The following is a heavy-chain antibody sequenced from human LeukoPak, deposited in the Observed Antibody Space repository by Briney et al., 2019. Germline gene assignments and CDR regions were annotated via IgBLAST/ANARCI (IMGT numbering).Heavy chain of an antibody. CDR2: IWYDGSNK. Sequence: GGSLRLSCAASGFTFSSYGMHWVRQAPGKGLEWVAVIWYDGSNKYYADSVKGRFTISRDNSKNTLYLQMNSLRAEDTAVYYCAKGLSYYDFWSGSPQFDYWGQGTLVTVSS. CDR3: AKGLSYYDFWSGSPQFDY. D-gene: IGHD3-3*01. V-gene: IGHV3-33*06. CDR1: GFTFSSYG. J-gene: IGHJ4*02.